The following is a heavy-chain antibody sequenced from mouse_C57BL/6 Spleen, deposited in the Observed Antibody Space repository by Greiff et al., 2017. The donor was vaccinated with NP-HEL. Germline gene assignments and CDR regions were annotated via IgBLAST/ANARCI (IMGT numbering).Heavy chain of an antibody. CDR1: GFTFSDYG. J-gene: IGHJ4*01. V-gene: IGHV5-17*01. CDR2: ISSGSSTI. Sequence: EVQLVESGGGLVKPGGSLKLSCAASGFTFSDYGMHWVRQAPEKGLEWVAYISSGSSTIYYADTVKGRFTISRDNAKNTLFLQMTSLRSEDTAMYYCAKTIYDGYAMDYWGQGTSVTVSS. CDR3: AKTIYDGYAMDY. D-gene: IGHD2-3*01.